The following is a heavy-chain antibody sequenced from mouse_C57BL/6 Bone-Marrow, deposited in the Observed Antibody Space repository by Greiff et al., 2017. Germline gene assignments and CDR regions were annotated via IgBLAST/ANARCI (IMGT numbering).Heavy chain of an antibody. D-gene: IGHD2-12*01. J-gene: IGHJ4*01. Sequence: QVQLQQSGPELVKPGASVKISCKASGYTFPDYYINWVKQRPGQGLEWIGWIFPGSGSTYYNEKFKGKATLTVDKSSSTAYMLLSSLTSEASAVYVCARPIVTTGAMDYWGQGTSVTVSS. V-gene: IGHV1-75*01. CDR3: ARPIVTTGAMDY. CDR2: IFPGSGST. CDR1: GYTFPDYY.